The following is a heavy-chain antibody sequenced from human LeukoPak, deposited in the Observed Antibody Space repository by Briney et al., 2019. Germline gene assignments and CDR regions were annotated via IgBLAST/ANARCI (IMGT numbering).Heavy chain of an antibody. CDR2: ISSSGDST. CDR1: GFTFSSYA. CDR3: VKDVMAVAGTASLDY. Sequence: GGSLRLSCSASGFTFSSYAMHWVRQAPGKGLEYVSAISSSGDSTYYADSVKGRFTITRDNSKNTLYLHMSSLRPEDAAVYYCVKDVMAVAGTASLDYWGLGILVTDCS. J-gene: IGHJ4*02. D-gene: IGHD6-19*01. V-gene: IGHV3-64D*08.